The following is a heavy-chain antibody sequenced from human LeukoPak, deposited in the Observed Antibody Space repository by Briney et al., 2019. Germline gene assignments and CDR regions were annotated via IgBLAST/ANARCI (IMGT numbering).Heavy chain of an antibody. Sequence: GGSLRLSCSASGLTFSHYPMHWVRQVPGKGLEYVSAITSSGDRTFYADSVKGRFTISRDNSKNTLNLQMSSLRAEDTAIYYCVKEISSSWSFWGQGTLVTVPS. J-gene: IGHJ4*02. V-gene: IGHV3-64D*06. CDR2: ITSSGDRT. CDR3: VKEISSSWSF. CDR1: GLTFSHYP. D-gene: IGHD6-13*01.